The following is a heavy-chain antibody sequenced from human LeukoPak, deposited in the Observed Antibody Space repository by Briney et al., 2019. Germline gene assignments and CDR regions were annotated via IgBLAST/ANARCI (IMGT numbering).Heavy chain of an antibody. CDR1: GGSISSDY. J-gene: IGHJ4*02. D-gene: IGHD3-3*01. CDR2: IYYSGST. CDR3: ATGRFLEWPLDY. Sequence: SETLSLTCTVSGGSISSDYWSWIRQPPGKGLEWIGYIYYSGSTNYNPSLKSRVTISVDTSKNQFSLKLSSVTAADTAVYYCATGRFLEWPLDYWGQGTLVTVSS. V-gene: IGHV4-59*08.